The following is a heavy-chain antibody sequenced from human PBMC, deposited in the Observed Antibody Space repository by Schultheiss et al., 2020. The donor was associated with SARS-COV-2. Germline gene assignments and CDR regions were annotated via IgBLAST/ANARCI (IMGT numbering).Heavy chain of an antibody. Sequence: GESLKISCAASGFTFSSYAMHWVRQAPGKGLEWVAVISYDGSNKYYADSVKGRFTISRDNSKNTLYLQMNSLRAEDTAVYYCARDVHGSGWYHHYYYYGMDVWGQGTTVTVSS. CDR1: GFTFSSYA. J-gene: IGHJ6*02. D-gene: IGHD6-19*01. CDR2: ISYDGSNK. CDR3: ARDVHGSGWYHHYYYYGMDV. V-gene: IGHV3-30*04.